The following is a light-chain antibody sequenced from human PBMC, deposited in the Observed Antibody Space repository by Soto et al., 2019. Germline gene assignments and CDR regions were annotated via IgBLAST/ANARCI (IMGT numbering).Light chain of an antibody. CDR1: QSVRTS. J-gene: IGKJ5*01. V-gene: IGKV3-11*01. CDR3: QQRPDWPTIT. CDR2: DAS. Sequence: EIVLTQSPATLSLSPGEGATLSCGASQSVRTSLAWYQQKPGQAPRLLIYDASTRATGIPARFSGSGSGTDFPLTISNLESEDFAVYYCQQRPDWPTITFGQGTRLEIK.